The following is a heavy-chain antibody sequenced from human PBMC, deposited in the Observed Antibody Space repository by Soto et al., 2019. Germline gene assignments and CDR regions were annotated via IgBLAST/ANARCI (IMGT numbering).Heavy chain of an antibody. CDR2: IGVSAANT. CDR1: GFTFSNSG. V-gene: IGHV3-23*01. Sequence: EVQLLESGGGLVQPGGSLRLSCAASGFTFSNSGMTWVRQAPGKGLEWVSAIGVSAANTYYADSVKGRFTISRDNSKKPLYLEMNSLRVGDRAVYYCAKTKIAKGGRYYDCWGQGTLVSVSS. CDR3: AKTKIAKGGRYYDC. D-gene: IGHD2-15*01. J-gene: IGHJ4*02.